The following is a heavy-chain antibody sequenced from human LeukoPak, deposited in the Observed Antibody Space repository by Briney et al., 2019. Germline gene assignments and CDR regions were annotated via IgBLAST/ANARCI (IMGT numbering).Heavy chain of an antibody. V-gene: IGHV3-23*01. J-gene: IGHJ4*02. CDR2: ISGSGGST. Sequence: GGSLRLSCAASGFTFSIYAMSWVRQAPGKGLEWVSAISGSGGSTYYADSVKGRFTISRDNSKNTLYLQMNSLRAEDTAVYYCSYSYGIYYFDYWGQGTLVTVSS. D-gene: IGHD5-18*01. CDR1: GFTFSIYA. CDR3: SYSYGIYYFDY.